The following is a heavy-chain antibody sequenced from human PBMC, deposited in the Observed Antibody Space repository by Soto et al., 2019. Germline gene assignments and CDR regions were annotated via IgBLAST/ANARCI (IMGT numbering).Heavy chain of an antibody. V-gene: IGHV3-74*01. J-gene: IGHJ4*02. Sequence: GESLKISCAASGFTFSNYWMHWVRQAPGKGLVWVSRITDDGRTTTYADSVKGRFTISRDNAKNTLYLQMNSLRVDDTALYYCARDKSGPADYWGQGTLVTVSS. D-gene: IGHD5-12*01. CDR3: ARDKSGPADY. CDR2: ITDDGRTT. CDR1: GFTFSNYW.